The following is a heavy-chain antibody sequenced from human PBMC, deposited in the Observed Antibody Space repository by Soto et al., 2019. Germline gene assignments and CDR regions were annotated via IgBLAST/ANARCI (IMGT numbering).Heavy chain of an antibody. CDR1: GFTFSNHG. Sequence: PGGSLRLSCAASGFTFSNHGIHWVRQAPGKGLEWVADISYDGNDKWYVDAVRGRFTISRDNSKNTVYLQMNSLRAEDTAVYYCARDGYNYIYFDYWSQGTLVTVSS. CDR2: ISYDGNDK. V-gene: IGHV3-30*03. CDR3: ARDGYNYIYFDY. J-gene: IGHJ4*02. D-gene: IGHD5-12*01.